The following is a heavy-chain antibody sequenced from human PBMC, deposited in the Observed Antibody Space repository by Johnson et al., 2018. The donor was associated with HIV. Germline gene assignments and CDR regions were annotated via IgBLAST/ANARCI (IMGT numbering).Heavy chain of an antibody. V-gene: IGHV3-30-3*01. CDR3: AKGPNGQLDDAFHI. D-gene: IGHD6-6*01. J-gene: IGHJ3*02. Sequence: QVLLVESGGGVVQPGRSLRLSCAASGFTFSSYAMHWVRQAPGKGLEWVAVISYDGSNKYYADSVKGRFTVSRDHSKNTLNLQMNSLRAEDTAVYYCAKGPNGQLDDAFHIWGQGTMVTVSS. CDR2: ISYDGSNK. CDR1: GFTFSSYA.